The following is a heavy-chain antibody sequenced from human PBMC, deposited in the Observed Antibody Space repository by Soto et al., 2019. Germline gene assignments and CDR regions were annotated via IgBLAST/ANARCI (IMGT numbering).Heavy chain of an antibody. CDR2: INPNSGGT. J-gene: IGHJ4*02. V-gene: IGHV1-2*02. CDR1: GYTFTGYY. CDR3: ARDPNGYYFDDY. Sequence: ASVKVSCKASGYTFTGYYMHWVRPAPGQWLEWMGWINPNSGGTNYAQKFQGRVTMTRDTAISTAYMELSRLRSDDTAVYYCARDPNGYYFDDYWGQGTLVTVSS. D-gene: IGHD3-22*01.